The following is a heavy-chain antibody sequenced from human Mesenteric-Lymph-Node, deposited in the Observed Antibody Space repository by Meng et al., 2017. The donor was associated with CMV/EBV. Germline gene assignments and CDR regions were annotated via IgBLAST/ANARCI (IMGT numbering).Heavy chain of an antibody. D-gene: IGHD2/OR15-2a*01. CDR1: GYTFTDFY. J-gene: IGHJ5*02. CDR2: INPNSGVS. CDR3: ARDNVNPEGFDP. Sequence: QFPLVQSGAEVGKPGGAVMVSCKASGYTFTDFYLHWVRQAPGQGLEWMGRINPNSGVSNSAQTFQGRVTMTRDTSISTAYMELGRLTSDDTAVYYCARDNVNPEGFDPWGQGTLVTVSS. V-gene: IGHV1-2*06.